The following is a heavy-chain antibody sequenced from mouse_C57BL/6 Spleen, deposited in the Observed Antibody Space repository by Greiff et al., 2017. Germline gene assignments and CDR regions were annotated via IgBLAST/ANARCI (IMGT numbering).Heavy chain of an antibody. CDR1: GFTFSDFY. J-gene: IGHJ4*01. Sequence: EVQLVESGGGLVQSGRSLRLSCATSGFTFSDFYMEWVRQAPGKGLEWIAASRNKANDYTTEYSASVKGRFIVSRDTSQSILYLQMNALRAEDTAFYYCARDAKPSSMDYWGQGTSVTVSS. CDR2: SRNKANDYTT. V-gene: IGHV7-1*01. CDR3: ARDAKPSSMDY.